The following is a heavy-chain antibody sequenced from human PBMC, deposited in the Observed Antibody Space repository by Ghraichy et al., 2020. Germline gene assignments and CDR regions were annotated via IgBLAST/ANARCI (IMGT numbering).Heavy chain of an antibody. Sequence: SCAASGFTFSSYSMNWVRQAPGKGLEWVSSISSSSSYIYYADSVKGRFTISRDNAKNSLYLQMNSLRAEDTAVYYCARSPYDPFYYYGMDVWGQGTTVTVSS. J-gene: IGHJ6*02. CDR2: ISSSSSYI. D-gene: IGHD5-12*01. CDR1: GFTFSSYS. CDR3: ARSPYDPFYYYGMDV. V-gene: IGHV3-21*01.